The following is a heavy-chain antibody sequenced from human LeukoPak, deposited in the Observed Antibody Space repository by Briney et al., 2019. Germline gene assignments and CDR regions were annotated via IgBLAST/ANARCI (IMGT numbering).Heavy chain of an antibody. CDR3: AGELEPTIAAREAVDY. Sequence: SETLSLTCTVSGGSIRNYYWSWIRQPPGKGLEWIGEINYSGSANYRPSLKSRVTISVDTSKNQFSLKLSSVTAADTAVYYCAGELEPTIAAREAVDYWGQGTLVTVSS. J-gene: IGHJ4*02. V-gene: IGHV4-34*01. CDR2: INYSGSA. CDR1: GGSIRNYY. D-gene: IGHD6-6*01.